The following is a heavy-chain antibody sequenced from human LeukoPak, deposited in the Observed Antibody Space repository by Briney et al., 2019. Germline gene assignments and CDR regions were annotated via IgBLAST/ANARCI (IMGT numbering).Heavy chain of an antibody. Sequence: SETLSLTCAVYGGSFSGYYWSWIRQPPGKGLEWIGEINHSGSTNYNPPLKSRVTISVDTSKNQFSLKLSSVTAADTAVYYCARGDPWYYYDSSGYNYWGQGTLVTVSS. CDR1: GGSFSGYY. V-gene: IGHV4-34*01. CDR2: INHSGST. CDR3: ARGDPWYYYDSSGYNY. J-gene: IGHJ4*02. D-gene: IGHD3-22*01.